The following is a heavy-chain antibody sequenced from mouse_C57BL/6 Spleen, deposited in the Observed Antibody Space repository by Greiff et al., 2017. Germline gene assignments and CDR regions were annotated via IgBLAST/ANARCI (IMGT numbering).Heavy chain of an antibody. D-gene: IGHD3-3*01. J-gene: IGHJ4*01. CDR2: IHPSDSDT. V-gene: IGHV1-74*01. Sequence: VQLQQPGAELVKPGASVTVSCKASGYTFTSYWMHWVQQRPGQGLEWIGRIHPSDSDTNYNHKFKGKATLTVDKSSSTAYMQISSLTSEDSAVYCCAIGIPLGGSWAMDYWGQGTSVTVSS. CDR3: AIGIPLGGSWAMDY. CDR1: GYTFTSYW.